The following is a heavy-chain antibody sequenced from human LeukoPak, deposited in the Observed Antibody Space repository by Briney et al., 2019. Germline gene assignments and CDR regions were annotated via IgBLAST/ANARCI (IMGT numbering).Heavy chain of an antibody. V-gene: IGHV1-2*06. J-gene: IGHJ5*02. CDR2: INPNSGGT. D-gene: IGHD6-13*01. Sequence: GASVKVSCKASGYTFTGYYMHWVRQAPGQGLEWMGRINPNSGGTNYAQKFQGRVTMTRDTSISTAYMELSRLRSDDTAVYYCARGYDDSSSWYNWLDPWGQGTLVTVSS. CDR3: ARGYDDSSSWYNWLDP. CDR1: GYTFTGYY.